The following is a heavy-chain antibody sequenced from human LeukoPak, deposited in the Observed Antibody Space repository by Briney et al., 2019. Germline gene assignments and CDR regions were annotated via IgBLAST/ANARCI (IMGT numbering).Heavy chain of an antibody. Sequence: PWASVKVSCKASGGTFSSYAISWVRQAPGQGLEWMGGIIPIFGTANYAQKFQGRVTITADEPTSTAYMELSSLRSEDTAVYYCARGIAAAGDGYWGQGTLVAVSS. CDR2: IIPIFGTA. CDR1: GGTFSSYA. CDR3: ARGIAAAGDGY. V-gene: IGHV1-69*13. D-gene: IGHD6-13*01. J-gene: IGHJ4*02.